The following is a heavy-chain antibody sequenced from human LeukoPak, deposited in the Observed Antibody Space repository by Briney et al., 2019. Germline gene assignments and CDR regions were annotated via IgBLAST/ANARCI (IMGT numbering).Heavy chain of an antibody. D-gene: IGHD5-12*01. CDR3: ARVSGGLGGYEPIRIKAYHNYYYYYMDV. J-gene: IGHJ6*03. V-gene: IGHV4-39*07. CDR2: IYYSGST. Sequence: SGTLSLTCTVSCGSISSSSYYWGWIRQPPGKGLERIGSIYYSGSTYYTPSLKSRVTISVDTSKNQFSLKLSSVTPEDTAVYYCARVSGGLGGYEPIRIKAYHNYYYYYMDVWGKGTTVTVSS. CDR1: CGSISSSSYY.